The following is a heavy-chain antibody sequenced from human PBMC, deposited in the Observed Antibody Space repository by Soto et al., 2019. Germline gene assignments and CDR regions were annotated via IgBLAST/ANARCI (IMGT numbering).Heavy chain of an antibody. CDR3: ANYVDWFGELLEAYFDY. V-gene: IGHV3-23*01. J-gene: IGHJ4*02. CDR1: GFTFSSYA. CDR2: ISGSGGST. Sequence: GGSLRLSCAASGFTFSSYAMSWVRQAPGKGLEWVSAISGSGGSTYYADSVKGRFTISRDNSRNTMYLQMNGLRAEDTAGYYCANYVDWFGELLEAYFDYWGQGTLVTVSS. D-gene: IGHD3-10*01.